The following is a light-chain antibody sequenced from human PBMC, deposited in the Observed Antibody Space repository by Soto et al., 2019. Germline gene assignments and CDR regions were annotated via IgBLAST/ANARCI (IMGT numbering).Light chain of an antibody. CDR3: QQYKTWPT. CDR2: GTS. J-gene: IGKJ4*01. Sequence: EIVMTQSPAALSVSPGEKATLSCRASQSIGGSLAWYQQRPGQAPRLLIYGTSTRATGIPARFSGSRSGTEFTLTISSLQAEDFAIYYRQQYKTWPTFGGGTKVETK. CDR1: QSIGGS. V-gene: IGKV3-15*01.